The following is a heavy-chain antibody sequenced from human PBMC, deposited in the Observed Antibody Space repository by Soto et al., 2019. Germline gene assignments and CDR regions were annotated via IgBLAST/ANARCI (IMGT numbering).Heavy chain of an antibody. D-gene: IGHD1-26*01. CDR3: ARDEGFRSEGVGAGYFDY. Sequence: SGTLSLTCTVSGGSISSYYWSWIRQSPGKGLKWIGYIYFSGSTNYNPSLKSRVTISVDTSKNQFSLKLRSVTAADTAVYYCARDEGFRSEGVGAGYFDYWGQGTLVTVSS. CDR2: IYFSGST. CDR1: GGSISSYY. J-gene: IGHJ4*02. V-gene: IGHV4-59*01.